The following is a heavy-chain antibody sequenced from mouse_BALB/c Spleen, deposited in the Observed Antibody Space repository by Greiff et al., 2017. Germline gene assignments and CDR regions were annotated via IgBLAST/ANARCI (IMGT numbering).Heavy chain of an antibody. CDR3: ARHNYNGNYDHFDD. CDR1: GFTFSSYG. Sequence: EVQVVESGGGLVQPGGSLKLSCAASGFTFSSYGMSWVRQTPDKRLELVATINSNGGSTYYPDSVKGRFTISRDNAKNTLYLQMSSLKSEDTAMYDSARHNYNGNYDHFDDWGQGTTVTVAA. D-gene: IGHD2-1*01. V-gene: IGHV5-6-3*01. J-gene: IGHJ2*01. CDR2: INSNGGST.